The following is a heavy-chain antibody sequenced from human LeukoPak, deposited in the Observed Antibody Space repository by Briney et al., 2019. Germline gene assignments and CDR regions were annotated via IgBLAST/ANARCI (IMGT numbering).Heavy chain of an antibody. D-gene: IGHD1-26*01. V-gene: IGHV4-59*12. Sequence: SETLSLTCTVSGGSISSYYWSWIRQPPGKGLEWIGYIYYSGSTNYNPSLKSRVTISVDTSKNQFSLRLSSVTAADTAVYYCARYTRYSGSYNYWGQGTLVTVSS. J-gene: IGHJ4*02. CDR2: IYYSGST. CDR3: ARYTRYSGSYNY. CDR1: GGSISSYY.